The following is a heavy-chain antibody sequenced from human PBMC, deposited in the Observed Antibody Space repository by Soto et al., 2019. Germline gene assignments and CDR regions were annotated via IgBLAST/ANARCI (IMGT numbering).Heavy chain of an antibody. D-gene: IGHD6-6*01. V-gene: IGHV1-69*13. CDR2: IIPIFGTA. CDR1: GGTFSSYA. Sequence: VKVSCKASGGTFSSYAISWVRQAPGQGLEWMGGIIPIFGTANYAQKFQGRVTITADESTSTAYMELSSLRSEDTAVYYCARDDGIAARFGMDVWGQGTTVTVSS. J-gene: IGHJ6*02. CDR3: ARDDGIAARFGMDV.